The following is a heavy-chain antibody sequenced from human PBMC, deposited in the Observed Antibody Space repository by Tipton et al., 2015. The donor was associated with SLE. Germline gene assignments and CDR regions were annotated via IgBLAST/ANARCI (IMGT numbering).Heavy chain of an antibody. CDR3: ATFEYSSSSFDY. Sequence: LSLTCSVSGGSISSYYWSWIRQPPGKGLEWIGYIYYSGSANYNPSLKSRVTISIDTSKKQFSLKLSSVTAADTAVYYCATFEYSSSSFDYWGQGTLVTVSS. V-gene: IGHV4-59*08. D-gene: IGHD6-6*01. CDR2: IYYSGSA. CDR1: GGSISSYY. J-gene: IGHJ4*02.